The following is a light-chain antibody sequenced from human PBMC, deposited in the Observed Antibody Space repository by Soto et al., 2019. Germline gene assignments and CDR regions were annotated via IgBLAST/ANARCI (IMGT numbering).Light chain of an antibody. CDR1: SSNIGAGYD. V-gene: IGLV1-40*01. CDR3: QSYDGSLSAGV. Sequence: QSVLTQPPSVSGAPGQRVTISCTGSSSNIGAGYDVHWYQQLPGTAPKLLIYVNSNRPSGVPDRFSGSKSGTSASLAITGLQAEDEADYYCQSYDGSLSAGVFGGGTKLTVL. J-gene: IGLJ2*01. CDR2: VNS.